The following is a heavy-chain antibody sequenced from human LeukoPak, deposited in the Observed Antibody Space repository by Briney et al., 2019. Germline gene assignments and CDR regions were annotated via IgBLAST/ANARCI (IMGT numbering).Heavy chain of an antibody. J-gene: IGHJ4*02. CDR1: GFTFSSYS. Sequence: GGSLRLSCAASGFTFSSYSMNWVRQAPGKGLEWVSSISSSSSYIYYADSVKGRFTISRDNAKNPLYLQMNSLRAEDTAVYYCARDRGMTVDYWGQGTLVTVSS. CDR2: ISSSSSYI. CDR3: ARDRGMTVDY. V-gene: IGHV3-21*01. D-gene: IGHD1-20*01.